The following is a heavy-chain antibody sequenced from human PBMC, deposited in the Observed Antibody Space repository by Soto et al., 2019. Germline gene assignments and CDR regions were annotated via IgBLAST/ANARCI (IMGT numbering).Heavy chain of an antibody. CDR2: INPNSGGT. J-gene: IGHJ3*02. V-gene: IGHV1-2*04. D-gene: IGHD2-21*02. CDR3: ARDLSVVTAIPAAFDI. CDR1: GYSFTGYY. Sequence: ASVKGSCKASGYSFTGYYMHWVRQAPGQGLEWMGWINPNSGGTNYAQKFQGWVTMTRDTSISTAYMELSRLRSDDTAVYYRARDLSVVTAIPAAFDIWGKGTMVTVSS.